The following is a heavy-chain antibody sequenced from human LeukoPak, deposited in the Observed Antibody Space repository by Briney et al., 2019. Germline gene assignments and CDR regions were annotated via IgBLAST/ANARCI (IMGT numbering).Heavy chain of an antibody. CDR2: INPNSGGT. CDR1: GYTFTGYY. V-gene: IGHV1-2*02. Sequence: ASVKVSCKASGYTFTGYYIHWVRQAPGQGLEWMGWINPNSGGTNYAQKFQGRVTMTRDMSISTAYMELSRLRSDDTAVYYCARDSSGWFLVYWGQGTLVTVSS. D-gene: IGHD6-19*01. J-gene: IGHJ4*02. CDR3: ARDSSGWFLVY.